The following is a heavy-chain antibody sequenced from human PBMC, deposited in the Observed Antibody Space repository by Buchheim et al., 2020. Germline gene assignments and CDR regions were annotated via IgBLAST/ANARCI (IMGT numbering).Heavy chain of an antibody. J-gene: IGHJ4*02. Sequence: EVQLLESGGGLVQPGGSLRLSCVASGFTFSSYAMSWVRQAPGKGLEWVSVIGGGGGSTYYADSVKGRFTISRDNSKNQLYPQMNSLRAEDTAVYYCAKAYTSMVIFDNWGQGTL. CDR1: GFTFSSYA. CDR2: IGGGGGST. V-gene: IGHV3-23*01. CDR3: AKAYTSMVIFDN. D-gene: IGHD5-18*01.